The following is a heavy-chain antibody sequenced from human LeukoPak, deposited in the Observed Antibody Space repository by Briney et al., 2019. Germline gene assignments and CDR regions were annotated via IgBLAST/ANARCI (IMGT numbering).Heavy chain of an antibody. CDR3: ARGAMPVVLPAAIPHEYFHH. D-gene: IGHD2-2*02. V-gene: IGHV1-46*03. Sequence: ASVKVSCKASGYTFTTYYMYWVRQAPGQGLEWMGINNPSGGSTSYAQKFQGRVSMTRDTSTSTVYMELSSLRSEDTAAYYCARGAMPVVLPAAIPHEYFHHWGQGTLVTVSS. J-gene: IGHJ1*01. CDR1: GYTFTTYY. CDR2: NNPSGGST.